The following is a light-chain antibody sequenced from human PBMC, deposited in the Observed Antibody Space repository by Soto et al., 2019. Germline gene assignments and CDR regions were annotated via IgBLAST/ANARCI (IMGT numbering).Light chain of an antibody. Sequence: VVLTQSPATLSLSPGEGATLSCRASQTVGGHFAWYQQKPGQAPRLLISETSHRATGIPGRFSGSGSGTDVTLTISSLEPEDFAVYYCQQHSNWRRTFGGGTKVDIK. J-gene: IGKJ4*01. V-gene: IGKV3-11*01. CDR2: ETS. CDR1: QTVGGH. CDR3: QQHSNWRRT.